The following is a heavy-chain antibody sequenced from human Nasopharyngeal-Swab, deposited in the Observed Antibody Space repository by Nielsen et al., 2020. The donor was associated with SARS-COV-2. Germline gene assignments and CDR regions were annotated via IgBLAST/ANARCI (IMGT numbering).Heavy chain of an antibody. CDR2: ISWNSGSI. CDR1: GFTFDDYA. V-gene: IGHV3-9*01. CDR3: AKGDTSSGWYSWFDP. Sequence: GGSLRLSCVASGFTFDDYAMHWVRQAPGKGLEWVSGISWNSGSIGYADSVKGRFTISRDNAKNSLYLQMNSLRAEDTALYYCAKGDTSSGWYSWFDPWGQGTLVTVSS. D-gene: IGHD6-19*01. J-gene: IGHJ5*02.